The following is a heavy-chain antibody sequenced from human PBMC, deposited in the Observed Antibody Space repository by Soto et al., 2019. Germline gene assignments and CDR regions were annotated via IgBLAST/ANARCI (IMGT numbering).Heavy chain of an antibody. CDR2: ISLDGTEI. CDR3: ARERATYIGFDP. CDR1: GFNFGNFW. V-gene: IGHV3-7*01. J-gene: IGHJ5*02. Sequence: GGSLRLSCAASGFNFGNFWMTWVRQAPGKGLEWVASISLDGTEIFYVDAVRGRFTISRDNVKDLLHLQMNSLTDEDTALYYCARERATYIGFDPWGQGTLVTVSS. D-gene: IGHD5-12*01.